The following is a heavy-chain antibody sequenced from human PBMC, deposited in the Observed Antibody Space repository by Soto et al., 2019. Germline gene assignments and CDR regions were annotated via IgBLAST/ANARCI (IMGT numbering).Heavy chain of an antibody. CDR3: ARGSSGYYPGYFDY. J-gene: IGHJ4*02. D-gene: IGHD3-22*01. Sequence: GGSLRLSCAASGFTVSSNYMSWVRQAPGKGLEWVSVIYSGGSTYYADSVKGRFTISRDNSKNTLYLQMNSLRAEDTAVYYCARGSSGYYPGYFDYWGQGTLVTVSS. CDR1: GFTVSSNY. V-gene: IGHV3-53*01. CDR2: IYSGGST.